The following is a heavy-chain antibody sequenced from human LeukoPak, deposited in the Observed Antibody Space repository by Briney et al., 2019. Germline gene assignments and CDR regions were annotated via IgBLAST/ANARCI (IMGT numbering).Heavy chain of an antibody. CDR3: ARRSRDTPIYFFDY. CDR2: ISYDGSNT. D-gene: IGHD5-24*01. V-gene: IGHV3-30*04. J-gene: IGHJ4*02. CDR1: GFTFSSYA. Sequence: GGSLRLSCAATGFTFSSYAIHWVRQAPGKGLEWVAFISYDGSNTYYADSVKGRFTISRDTSKNTLYLQMSSLRAEDTAVYYCARRSRDTPIYFFDYWGQGTLVTVSS.